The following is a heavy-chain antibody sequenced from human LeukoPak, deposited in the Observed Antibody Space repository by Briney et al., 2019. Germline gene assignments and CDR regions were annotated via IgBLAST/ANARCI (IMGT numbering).Heavy chain of an antibody. Sequence: GGSLRLSCAASGFTFSDYYMSWIRQAPGKGLEWVSYISSSGSTIYYADSVKGRFTISRDNAKNSLYLQMNSLRAEDTAVYYCARDPSEQQLVSFDCWGQGTLVTVSS. CDR3: ARDPSEQQLVSFDC. D-gene: IGHD6-13*01. V-gene: IGHV3-11*01. CDR1: GFTFSDYY. CDR2: ISSSGSTI. J-gene: IGHJ4*02.